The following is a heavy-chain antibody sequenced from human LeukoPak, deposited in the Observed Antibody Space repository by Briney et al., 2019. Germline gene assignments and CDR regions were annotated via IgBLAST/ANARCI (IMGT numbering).Heavy chain of an antibody. D-gene: IGHD6-19*01. J-gene: IGHJ4*02. CDR1: VGSISSYY. CDR2: IYYSGST. V-gene: IGHV4-59*08. CDR3: ARRRYSSGSDY. Sequence: SETLSLTCTVSVGSISSYYWSWIRHPPGKGLECRGDIYYSGSTNYNPSLKSRVTISVDTSKNRCSLKLSSVTAADTAMYYCARRRYSSGSDYWGQGTLVTISS.